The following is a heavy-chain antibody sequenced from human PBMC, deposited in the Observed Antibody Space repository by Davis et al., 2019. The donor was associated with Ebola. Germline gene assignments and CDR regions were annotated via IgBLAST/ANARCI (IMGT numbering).Heavy chain of an antibody. V-gene: IGHV4-34*01. CDR1: GGSFSGYY. CDR3: ARGTYTTGRDYYSYYVMDV. CDR2: INHIGST. D-gene: IGHD1-26*01. J-gene: IGHJ6*02. Sequence: MPSETLSLTCAVYGGSFSGYYWSWIRQPPGKGLEWIGEINHIGSTNYNPSLKSRVTISVDTSRNQFSLRLTSVTSANTATYYCARGTYTTGRDYYSYYVMDVWGQGTTVTVSS.